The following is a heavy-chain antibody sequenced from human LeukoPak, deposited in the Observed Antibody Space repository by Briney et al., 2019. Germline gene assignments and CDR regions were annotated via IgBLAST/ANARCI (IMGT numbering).Heavy chain of an antibody. CDR2: ISSTSSYI. Sequence: GGSLRLSCAASGFTFSSYAMNWVRQAPGKGLEWVSSISSTSSYIYYADSVKGRFTISRDNAKNSLYLQMNSLRAEDTAVYYCTRKGSQWDFLVDYWGQGTRVAVSP. CDR1: GFTFSSYA. CDR3: TRKGSQWDFLVDY. J-gene: IGHJ4*02. V-gene: IGHV3-21*01. D-gene: IGHD2/OR15-2a*01.